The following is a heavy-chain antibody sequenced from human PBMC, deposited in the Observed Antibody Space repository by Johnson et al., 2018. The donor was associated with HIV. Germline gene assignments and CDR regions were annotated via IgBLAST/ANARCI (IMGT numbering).Heavy chain of an antibody. CDR3: ARDRGAFDI. CDR1: AFSFSSYG. CDR2: TSYDGSNK. J-gene: IGHJ3*02. Sequence: VQLVESGGGVVQPGRSLRLSCAASAFSFSSYGMHWVRQAPGKGLEWVAVTSYDGSNKYYADSVKCRFTISRDNSKNTLYLQMNSLRAEDTAVYYCARDRGAFDIWGQGTMVTVSS. V-gene: IGHV3-30*03.